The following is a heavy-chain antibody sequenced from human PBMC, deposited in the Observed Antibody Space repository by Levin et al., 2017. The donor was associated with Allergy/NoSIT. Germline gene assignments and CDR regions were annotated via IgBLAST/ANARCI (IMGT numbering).Heavy chain of an antibody. V-gene: IGHV1-24*01. Sequence: GGSLRLSCKVSGYTLTELSMHWVRQAPGKGLEWMGGFDPEDGETMYAQKFQGRVTMTEDTSTDTAYMGLSSLRSEDTAVYYCAAAFSAHDTDACHTWGQGTMVTVSS. D-gene: IGHD2/OR15-2a*01. CDR3: AAAFSAHDTDACHT. CDR1: GYTLTELS. CDR2: FDPEDGET. J-gene: IGHJ3*02.